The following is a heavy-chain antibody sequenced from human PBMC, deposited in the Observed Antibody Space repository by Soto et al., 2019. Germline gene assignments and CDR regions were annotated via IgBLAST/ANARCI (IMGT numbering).Heavy chain of an antibody. CDR2: ISYDGSNK. V-gene: IGHV3-30*18. CDR3: AKARGWTGYSRYYFDY. CDR1: GFTFSSYG. J-gene: IGHJ4*02. Sequence: PGGSLRLSCAASGFTFSSYGMHWVRQAPGKGLEWVAVISYDGSNKYYADSVKGRFTISRDNSKNTLYLQMNSLRAEDTAVYYCAKARGWTGYSRYYFDYWGQGTLVTVSS. D-gene: IGHD3-9*01.